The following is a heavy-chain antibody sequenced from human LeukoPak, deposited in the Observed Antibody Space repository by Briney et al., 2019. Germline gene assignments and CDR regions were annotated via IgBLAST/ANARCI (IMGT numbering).Heavy chain of an antibody. Sequence: GGSLRLSCAASGFTFSDYYMSWIRQAPGKGPEWVSYISSSSTYTNYADSVKGRFTITRDNAKKSLYLQMNSLRAEDTAVYYCARGSGWYDYWGQGTLVTVSS. V-gene: IGHV3-11*06. D-gene: IGHD6-19*01. CDR1: GFTFSDYY. CDR2: ISSSSTYT. J-gene: IGHJ4*02. CDR3: ARGSGWYDY.